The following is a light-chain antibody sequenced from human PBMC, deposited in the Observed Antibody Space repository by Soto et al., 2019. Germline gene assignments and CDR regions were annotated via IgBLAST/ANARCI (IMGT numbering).Light chain of an antibody. V-gene: IGLV1-40*01. CDR3: QSYDSSLSGSYV. CDR1: SSNIGAGYD. Sequence: QSVLTQPPSVSGAPGQRVTISCTGSSSNIGAGYDVHWYQRLPGTAPKVLIYGNINRPSGVPDRFSGSKSGTSASLAITGLQAEDEADYYCQSYDSSLSGSYVFGTGTKVTVL. CDR2: GNI. J-gene: IGLJ1*01.